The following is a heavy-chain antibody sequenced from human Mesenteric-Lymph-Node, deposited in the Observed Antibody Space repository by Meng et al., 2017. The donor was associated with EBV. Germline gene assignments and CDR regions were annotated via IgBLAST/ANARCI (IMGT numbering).Heavy chain of an antibody. CDR2: TYYRHKWYN. Sequence: QVQLQQSVPGLVKPPKTPSLTCAISGDSVSNTNVAWNWIRQSPSRGLEWLGRTYYRHKWYNEYAQSVKGRITINPDTSKSEFSLQLNSVTPDDTAVYYCSRESWRAFDYWGQGTLVTVSS. J-gene: IGHJ4*02. CDR3: SRESWRAFDY. CDR1: GDSVSNTNVA. V-gene: IGHV6-1*01.